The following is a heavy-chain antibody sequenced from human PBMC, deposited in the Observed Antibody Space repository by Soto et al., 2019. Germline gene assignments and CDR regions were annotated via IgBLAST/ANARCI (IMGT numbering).Heavy chain of an antibody. CDR2: ISHSGST. J-gene: IGHJ4*02. D-gene: IGHD6-19*01. CDR1: GGSTSSGGYS. Sequence: QLQLQESGSGLVKPSQTLSLTCAVSGGSTSSGGYSWSWLRQPPGKGLEWIGYISHSGSTYYNPSLKTRFHISVDTSKNQFSLRLSSVTAADTAVYYCARGGLLPDYWGQGTLVTVSS. V-gene: IGHV4-30-2*01. CDR3: ARGGLLPDY.